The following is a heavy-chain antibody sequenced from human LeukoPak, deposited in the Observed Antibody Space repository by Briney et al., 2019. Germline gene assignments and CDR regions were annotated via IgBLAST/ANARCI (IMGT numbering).Heavy chain of an antibody. CDR3: ARGYYPPRWYFGL. J-gene: IGHJ2*01. Sequence: SETLSLTCALYGGSFSSYSWSWTWIRQTPEKGLEWIGKIIEKGNTNYNPSHKSRVTIDLDTTKNQYSLKLTSTTAADTAMYYCARGYYPPRWYFGLWGRGTLVTVPS. CDR1: GGSFSSYS. D-gene: IGHD3-10*01. V-gene: IGHV4-34*01. CDR2: IIEKGNT.